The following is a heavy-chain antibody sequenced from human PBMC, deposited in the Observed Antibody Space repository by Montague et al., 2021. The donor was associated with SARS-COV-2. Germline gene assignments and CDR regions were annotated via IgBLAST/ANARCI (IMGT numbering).Heavy chain of an antibody. D-gene: IGHD3-22*01. V-gene: IGHV4-39*02. CDR1: GGSITNNIDY. CDR3: ARLKRCFDSSGSPSAFDF. J-gene: IGHJ3*01. CDR2: IYYTGNT. Sequence: SETLSLTCTVSGGSITNNIDYWAWIRQPPGKGLEWIVSIYYTGNTYYNPSLKSRVTISVVTSKNHFTLKLSSVTAAETAVYYCARLKRCFDSSGSPSAFDFWGQGKKVTVSS.